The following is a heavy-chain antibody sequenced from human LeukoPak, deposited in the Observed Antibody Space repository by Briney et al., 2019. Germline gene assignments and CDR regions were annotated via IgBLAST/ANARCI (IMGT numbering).Heavy chain of an antibody. D-gene: IGHD7-27*01. CDR2: INPNNGGT. CDR3: AREVGSMDV. V-gene: IGHV1-2*02. Sequence: ASVKVSCKASGFSLTGYYMHWVRQAPGQGLEWMGWINPNNGGTNYAQKFQGRVTMTTDTSISTAYMDLRWLSSDDTAVYYCAREVGSMDVWGQGATVTVSS. J-gene: IGHJ6*02. CDR1: GFSLTGYY.